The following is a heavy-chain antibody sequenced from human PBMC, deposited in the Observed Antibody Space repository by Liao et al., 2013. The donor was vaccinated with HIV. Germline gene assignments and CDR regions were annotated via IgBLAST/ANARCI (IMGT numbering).Heavy chain of an antibody. CDR2: INQSGST. CDR1: DGSFSAYY. CDR3: ARGSYCSTATCYPEGLSG. D-gene: IGHD2-2*01. J-gene: IGHJ4*02. V-gene: IGHV4-34*01. Sequence: QVQLQESGSGLVKPSETLSLTCAIYDGSFSAYYWNWIRQPPGKGLEWIGEINQSGSTNYNPSLKSRVTISVDTSKNQFSLKLSSVTAADTAVYYCARGSYCSTATCYPEGLSGWGQGTLVTVSS.